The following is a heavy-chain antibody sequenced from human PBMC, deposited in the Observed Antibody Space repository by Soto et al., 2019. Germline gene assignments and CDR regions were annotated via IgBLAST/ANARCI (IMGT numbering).Heavy chain of an antibody. CDR3: ARLEWLSLAAWFDP. CDR1: GYSFTNYW. V-gene: IGHV5-51*01. CDR2: IYPDDSDT. Sequence: ESLKISCTGSGYSFTNYWIGWVRQMPGKGLEWMGMIYPDDSDTKYSPSFQGQVTFSADKSINTAYLQWSSLKASDTAIYYCARLEWLSLAAWFDPWGQGTLVTVSS. D-gene: IGHD3-3*01. J-gene: IGHJ5*02.